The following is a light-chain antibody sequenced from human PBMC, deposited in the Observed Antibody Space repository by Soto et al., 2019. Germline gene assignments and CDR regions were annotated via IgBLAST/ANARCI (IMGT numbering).Light chain of an antibody. J-gene: IGKJ1*01. CDR2: EVS. V-gene: IGKV2D-29*01. Sequence: EIVLTQNPLSLSVTPGQSASISCKSSQSLLHSDGKTYLYWYLQRPGQPPQLLMYEVSNRFSGVPERFSGSGSGTDFTLEISRVEAEDVGLYSCLQTKQLPLTFGHRTKVDIK. CDR1: QSLLHSDGKTY. CDR3: LQTKQLPLT.